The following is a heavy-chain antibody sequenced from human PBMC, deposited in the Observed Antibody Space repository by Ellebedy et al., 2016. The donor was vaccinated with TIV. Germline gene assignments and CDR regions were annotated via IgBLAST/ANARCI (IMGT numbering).Heavy chain of an antibody. V-gene: IGHV3-11*05. CDR2: ISISRGFT. J-gene: IGHJ4*02. CDR3: RRGHYFHY. CDR1: GFTFSDYS. Sequence: GESLKISXVASGFTFSDYSMNWIRQAPGKGLEWLSYISISRGFTTYADSVKGRFTVPRHNAKNSLFLEMTSLRAEDTAVYYCRRGHYFHYWGQGTLVTVSS.